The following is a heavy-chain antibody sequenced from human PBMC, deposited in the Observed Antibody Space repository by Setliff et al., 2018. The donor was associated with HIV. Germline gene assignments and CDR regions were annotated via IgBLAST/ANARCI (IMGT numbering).Heavy chain of an antibody. CDR2: IYYSGST. V-gene: IGHV4-59*01. Sequence: ETLSLTCTVSGGSISSYYWSWIRQPPGKGLEWIGYIYYSGSTNYNPSLKSRVTISVDTSKDQFSLKLSSVTAADTAVYYCARSRITMVRGSQNWYFDLWGRGTLVTVSS. D-gene: IGHD3-10*01. CDR1: GGSISSYY. CDR3: ARSRITMVRGSQNWYFDL. J-gene: IGHJ2*01.